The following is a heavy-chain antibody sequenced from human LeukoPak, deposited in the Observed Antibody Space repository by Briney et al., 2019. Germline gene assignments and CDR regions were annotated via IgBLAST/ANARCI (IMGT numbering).Heavy chain of an antibody. CDR1: GFTFSSYS. V-gene: IGHV3-48*04. CDR2: ISISSNTI. J-gene: IGHJ5*02. Sequence: PGGSLRLSCAASGFTFSSYSMNWVRQAPGKGLEWVSYISISSNTIFYADSVKGRFTTSRDNARNSLFLQMSSLRVDDTAVYYCARQVFHGGSPPRLDLWGPGTLVTVSS. D-gene: IGHD1-26*01. CDR3: ARQVFHGGSPPRLDL.